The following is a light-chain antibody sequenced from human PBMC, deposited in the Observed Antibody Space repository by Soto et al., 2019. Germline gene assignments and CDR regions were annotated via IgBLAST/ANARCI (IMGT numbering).Light chain of an antibody. J-gene: IGKJ4*01. CDR2: TGS. CDR3: QQDNSFPLT. CDR1: QGISSW. V-gene: IGKV1-12*01. Sequence: DIQMTQSPSSVSASVGDRVSITCRASQGISSWLAWYQQKPGRAPKLLIYTGSSLQSGITSRFSGTGSGTDFTLTISSLQPEDVATYYCQQDNSFPLTFGGGTKVEIK.